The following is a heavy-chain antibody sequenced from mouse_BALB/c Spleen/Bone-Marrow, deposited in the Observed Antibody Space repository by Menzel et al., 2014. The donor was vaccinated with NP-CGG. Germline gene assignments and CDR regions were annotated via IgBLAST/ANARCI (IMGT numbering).Heavy chain of an antibody. CDR3: SRYSDYWNFDV. Sequence: VHVKQSRAELVKPGASVNLSCTTSGFNIKDTYIHWIKQRPEQGLEWIVRIDPANSYTKCDPKFQDKATITADTSSNTAYLQLGSLTSEDTAVYYCSRYSDYWNFDVWGAGTTVTVSS. J-gene: IGHJ1*01. CDR2: IDPANSYT. CDR1: GFNIKDTY. V-gene: IGHV14-3*02.